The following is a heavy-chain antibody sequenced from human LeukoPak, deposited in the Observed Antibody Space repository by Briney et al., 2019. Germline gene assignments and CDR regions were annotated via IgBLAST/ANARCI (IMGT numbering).Heavy chain of an antibody. V-gene: IGHV4-59*01. Sequence: SGTLSLTCTVSGGPIRSYHWSWIPEPPGKGPGGIWDIYYSGSTNYNPSLKSRVTISVDTSKNQFSLKLSSVTAADTAVYYCARVRSSGYDYSEFDYWGQGTLVTVSS. CDR3: ARVRSSGYDYSEFDY. CDR2: IYYSGST. D-gene: IGHD5-12*01. J-gene: IGHJ4*02. CDR1: GGPIRSYH.